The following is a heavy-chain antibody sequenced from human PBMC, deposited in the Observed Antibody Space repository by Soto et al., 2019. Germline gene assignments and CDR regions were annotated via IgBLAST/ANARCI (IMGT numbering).Heavy chain of an antibody. CDR1: GGSISSGGYY. V-gene: IGHV4-31*03. J-gene: IGHJ4*02. CDR3: ARGYDILTFDY. CDR2: IYYSGNT. Sequence: PSETLSLTCTVSGGSISSGGYYWSWIRQHPGKGLEWIGYIYYSGNTYYNPSLKSRVTISVDTSKNQFSLKLSFVTAADTAVYYCARGYDILTFDYWGQGTLVTGSS. D-gene: IGHD3-9*01.